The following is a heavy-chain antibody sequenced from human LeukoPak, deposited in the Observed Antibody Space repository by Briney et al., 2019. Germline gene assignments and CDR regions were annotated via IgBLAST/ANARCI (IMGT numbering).Heavy chain of an antibody. V-gene: IGHV1-18*04. CDR1: GYTFTSYG. J-gene: IGHJ4*02. Sequence: ASVKVSCKASGYTFTSYGISWVRQAPGQGLEWMGCISAYNGNTNYAQKLQGRVTMTTDTSTSTAYMELRSLRSDDTAVYYCARSDSVDIVVVPAAMPFDYWGQGTLVTVSS. D-gene: IGHD2-2*03. CDR3: ARSDSVDIVVVPAAMPFDY. CDR2: ISAYNGNT.